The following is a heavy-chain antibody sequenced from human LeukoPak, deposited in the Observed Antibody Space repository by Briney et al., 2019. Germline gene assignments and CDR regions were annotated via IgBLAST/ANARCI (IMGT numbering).Heavy chain of an antibody. CDR1: GLTFSDYY. V-gene: IGHV3-11*04. CDR2: ISSSGSTI. CDR3: AIELGYCSGGSCYPTDY. Sequence: GGSLRLSCAASGLTFSDYYMSWIRQAPGKGLEWVSYISSSGSTIYYADSVKGRFTISRDNAKNSLYLQMNSLRAEDTAVYYCAIELGYCSGGSCYPTDYWGQGTLVTVSS. J-gene: IGHJ4*02. D-gene: IGHD2-15*01.